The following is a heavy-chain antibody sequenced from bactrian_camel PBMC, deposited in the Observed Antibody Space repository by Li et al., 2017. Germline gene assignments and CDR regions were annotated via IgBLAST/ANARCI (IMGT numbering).Heavy chain of an antibody. CDR3: VRFGSQFATLASSAVN. Sequence: QLVESGGGLVQPGGSLRLSCAASGFTFTNYWMHWVRQGPGKGLEWVSTITKGGGTTYYADSVKGRFTLSVDNAKNTMYLQMHSLKPDDTAVYYCVRFGSQFATLASSAVNWGQGTQVTVS. CDR1: GFTFTNYW. CDR2: ITKGGGTT. D-gene: IGHD1*01. V-gene: IGHV3S25*01. J-gene: IGHJ4*01.